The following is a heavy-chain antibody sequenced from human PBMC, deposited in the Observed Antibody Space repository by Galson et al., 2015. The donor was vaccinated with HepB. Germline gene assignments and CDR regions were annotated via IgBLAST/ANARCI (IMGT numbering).Heavy chain of an antibody. Sequence: CAISGDSVSSNSAAWNWIRQSPSRGLEWLGRTYYRSKWYTGYALSVKSQITIKPDTSKNQFSLQLNSVTPEDTAVYYCARMVGETPDVWGQGTTVTVSS. CDR1: GDSVSSNSAA. V-gene: IGHV6-1*01. J-gene: IGHJ6*02. CDR3: ARMVGETPDV. CDR2: TYYRSKWYT. D-gene: IGHD1-26*01.